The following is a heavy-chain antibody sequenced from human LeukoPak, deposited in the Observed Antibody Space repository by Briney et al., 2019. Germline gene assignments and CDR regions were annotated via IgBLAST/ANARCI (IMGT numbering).Heavy chain of an antibody. Sequence: PAGGSLRLSCAASGFTFTSYAMSWVRQAPGKGLEWVSSISGGGSDTYYADSVKGRFTISRDNSKNTLYLQMNSLRADDTALYYCAKAYYGGRGYYYYGMDVWGQGTTVTVSS. J-gene: IGHJ6*02. CDR3: AKAYYGGRGYYYYGMDV. CDR2: ISGGGSDT. V-gene: IGHV3-23*01. D-gene: IGHD4-23*01. CDR1: GFTFTSYA.